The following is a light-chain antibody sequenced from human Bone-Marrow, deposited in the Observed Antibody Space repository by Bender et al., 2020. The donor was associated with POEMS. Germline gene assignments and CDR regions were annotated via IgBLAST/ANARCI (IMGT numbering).Light chain of an antibody. CDR1: DLGDKY. Sequence: SYEVTQPPSVSVSPGQTASITCSGDDLGDKYVAWYQQKPGQSPVLVIYQDTKRPSGIPERFYGSNSGNTATLTISGTQAMDEADYYCQAWDTYSVIFGGGTKLTVL. CDR3: QAWDTYSVI. CDR2: QDT. J-gene: IGLJ2*01. V-gene: IGLV3-1*01.